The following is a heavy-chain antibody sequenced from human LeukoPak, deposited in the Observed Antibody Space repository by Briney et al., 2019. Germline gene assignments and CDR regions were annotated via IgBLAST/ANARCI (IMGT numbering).Heavy chain of an antibody. CDR3: ARDRGGYSYGYYYYYYMDV. CDR2: IIPIFGTA. V-gene: IGHV1-69*05. CDR1: GGTFSSYA. Sequence: SVKVSCKASGGTFSSYAISWVRQAPGQGLEWMGGIIPIFGTANYAQKFQGRVTITTDESTSTAYMDLSSLRSEDTAVYYCARDRGGYSYGYYYYYYMDVWGKGTTVTVSS. J-gene: IGHJ6*03. D-gene: IGHD5-18*01.